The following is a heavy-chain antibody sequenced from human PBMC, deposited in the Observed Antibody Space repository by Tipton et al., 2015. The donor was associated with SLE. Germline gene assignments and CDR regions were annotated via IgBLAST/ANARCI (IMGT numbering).Heavy chain of an antibody. V-gene: IGHV3-30*04. CDR1: GFTFSNYA. CDR2: ISYDGSNK. Sequence: QLVQSGGGVVQPGRSLRLSCAASGFTFSNYAMHWVRQAPGKGLEWVAVISYDGSNKYYADSVKGRFTISRDNSKNTLYLQMNSLRAEDTAVYYCARRIGGYYGMDVWGQGPTVTVSS. D-gene: IGHD2-15*01. CDR3: ARRIGGYYGMDV. J-gene: IGHJ6*02.